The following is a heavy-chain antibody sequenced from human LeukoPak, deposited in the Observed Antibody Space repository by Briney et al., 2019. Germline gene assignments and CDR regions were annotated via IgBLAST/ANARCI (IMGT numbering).Heavy chain of an antibody. Sequence: GGSLRLSCTASGFNFGDFAMSWFRQAPGKGLEWVGFIRSKSYGATTEYAVSVKGRFTISRDDSKSIAYLQMNSLKTGDTAMYYCTRDFSNYDDTGGYYPFDYWGQGTLVTVSS. CDR3: TRDFSNYDDTGGYYPFDY. J-gene: IGHJ4*02. V-gene: IGHV3-49*03. CDR1: GFNFGDFA. D-gene: IGHD3-22*01. CDR2: IRSKSYGATT.